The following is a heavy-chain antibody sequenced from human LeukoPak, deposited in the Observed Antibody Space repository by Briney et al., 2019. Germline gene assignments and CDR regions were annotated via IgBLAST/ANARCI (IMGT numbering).Heavy chain of an antibody. CDR1: GGSIITTNW. D-gene: IGHD3-16*01. CDR3: ARGDYYDGGGRNWFDP. V-gene: IGHV4-4*02. Sequence: SGTLSLTCGVSGGSIITTNWWSWVRQPPGKGLEWIGEVHLNGATNYNPSLESRITMSVDTSRNQFSLRLTSVTAADTAVYYCARGDYYDGGGRNWFDPWGQGTLVTVSS. J-gene: IGHJ5*02. CDR2: VHLNGAT.